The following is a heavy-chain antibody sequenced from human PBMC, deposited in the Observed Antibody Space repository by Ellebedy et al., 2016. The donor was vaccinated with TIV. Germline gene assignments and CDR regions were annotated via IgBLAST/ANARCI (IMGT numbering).Heavy chain of an antibody. CDR2: ISATGKSP. CDR1: GVTFSSYA. J-gene: IGHJ4*02. Sequence: GESLKISCAASGVTFSSYAMSWVRQAPGKGLDWVSTISATGKSPYYPDSVKGRFTISRDNSKNTLYLQMNSLRADDTALYYCASAARGSGAYESFWGQGTLVTVSS. D-gene: IGHD5-12*01. CDR3: ASAARGSGAYESF. V-gene: IGHV3-23*01.